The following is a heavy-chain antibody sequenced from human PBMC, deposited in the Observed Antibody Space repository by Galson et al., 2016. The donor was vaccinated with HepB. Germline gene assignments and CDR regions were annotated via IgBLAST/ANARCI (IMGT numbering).Heavy chain of an antibody. D-gene: IGHD5-18*01. J-gene: IGHJ4*02. CDR3: ARGQQKYFFDY. Sequence: SETLSLTCNVSGSSVSSFYWNWIRQPPGKGLEWLASISYTGSINYNPSLKGRVTISVDTSKNQFSLRLSSVTAADTAVYYCARGQQKYFFDYWGQGTLVIVSS. CDR2: ISYTGSI. CDR1: GSSVSSFY. V-gene: IGHV4-59*02.